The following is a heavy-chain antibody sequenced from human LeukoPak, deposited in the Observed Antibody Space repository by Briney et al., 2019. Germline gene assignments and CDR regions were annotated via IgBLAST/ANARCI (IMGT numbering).Heavy chain of an antibody. Sequence: GRSLRLSCVASGFNFDVYGMHWVRQAPGKGLEWVALLSYNGTNAYYADSVKGRFTISRDNAKNSLYLQMNSLRAEDTAVYYCARDQRSVFAIYGSGSRHKHGMDVWGQGTTVTVSS. CDR3: ARDQRSVFAIYGSGSRHKHGMDV. J-gene: IGHJ6*02. CDR1: GFNFDVYG. D-gene: IGHD3-10*01. CDR2: LSYNGTNA. V-gene: IGHV3-30*03.